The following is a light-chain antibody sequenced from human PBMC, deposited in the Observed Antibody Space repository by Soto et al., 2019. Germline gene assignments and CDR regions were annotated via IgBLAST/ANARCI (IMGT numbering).Light chain of an antibody. J-gene: IGKJ4*01. Sequence: DIQMTQSPSSLSASVGDRVTITCRASQSISSYLNWYQQKPGKAPKLLIYAASSLQSGVPSRFSGSGSGTDVTLTMSGLQTEDFATYYRQQRFRTPPTCGGGTNVELK. CDR2: AAS. CDR3: QQRFRTPPT. V-gene: IGKV1-39*01. CDR1: QSISSY.